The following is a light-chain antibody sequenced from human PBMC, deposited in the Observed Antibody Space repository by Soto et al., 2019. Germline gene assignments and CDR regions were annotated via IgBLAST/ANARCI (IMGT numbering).Light chain of an antibody. CDR3: SSYAGSNNVV. V-gene: IGLV2-8*01. CDR2: EVS. Sequence: QSALTQPSSASGSPGKSVTISCTGTSSDVGAYNYVSWYQQHPGKAPKLMIYEVSKRPSGVPDRFSGSKSGNTASLTVSGLQAEDEADYYCSSYAGSNNVVFGGGTKVTVL. CDR1: SSDVGAYNY. J-gene: IGLJ2*01.